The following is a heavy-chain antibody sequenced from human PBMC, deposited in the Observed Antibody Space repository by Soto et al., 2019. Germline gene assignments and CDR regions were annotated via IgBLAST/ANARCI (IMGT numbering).Heavy chain of an antibody. CDR3: AKSMRSFWLPFDF. Sequence: EVQLLESGGGLVQPGGSLKLSCAASGFTFSNYAMNWVRQAPGKGLEWVSGITNSGGSTYYADSVKGRFTISRDNSKNTLYLQMNSLRAEDTAVYYCAKSMRSFWLPFDFWGHETLVTVSS. V-gene: IGHV3-23*01. J-gene: IGHJ4*01. CDR1: GFTFSNYA. CDR2: ITNSGGST. D-gene: IGHD3-3*01.